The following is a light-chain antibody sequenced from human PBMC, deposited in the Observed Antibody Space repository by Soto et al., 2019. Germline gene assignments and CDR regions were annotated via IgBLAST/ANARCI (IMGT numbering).Light chain of an antibody. CDR2: DIS. J-gene: IGKJ2*01. V-gene: IGKV3-20*01. CDR1: ETISSGS. CDR3: QQYDTSTYT. Sequence: EIVLTQSPGTLSLSPGARATLSCRASETISSGSLAWYQQIPGQPPRLLIYDISKRAPGISDRFSGSGSETDFTLTISRLEPEDFAVYYCQQYDTSTYTFGQGTKLEIK.